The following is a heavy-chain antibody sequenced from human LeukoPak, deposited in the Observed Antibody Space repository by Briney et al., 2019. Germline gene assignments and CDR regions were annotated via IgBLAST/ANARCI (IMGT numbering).Heavy chain of an antibody. J-gene: IGHJ4*02. Sequence: GGSLRLSCAASGFTFSSYGMHWVRQAPGKGLEWVAVIWYDGSNKYYADSVKGRFTISRDNSKNTLYLQMNSLRAEDTAVYYCARDFYDSSGYSAPGDYWGQETLVTVSS. CDR2: IWYDGSNK. D-gene: IGHD3-22*01. CDR1: GFTFSSYG. V-gene: IGHV3-33*01. CDR3: ARDFYDSSGYSAPGDY.